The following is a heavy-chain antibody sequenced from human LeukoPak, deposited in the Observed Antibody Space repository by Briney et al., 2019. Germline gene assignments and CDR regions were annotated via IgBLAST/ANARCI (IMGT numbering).Heavy chain of an antibody. CDR3: ARGRITMVRGVIITTLYYYGMDV. D-gene: IGHD3-10*01. CDR2: ISYDGSNK. V-gene: IGHV3-30*04. CDR1: GFTFSSYA. J-gene: IGHJ6*02. Sequence: GGSLRLSCAASGFTFSSYAMHWVRQAPGKGLEWVAVISYDGSNKYYADSVKGRFTISRDNSKNTLYLQMNSLRAEDTAVYYCARGRITMVRGVIITTLYYYGMDVWGQGTTVTVSS.